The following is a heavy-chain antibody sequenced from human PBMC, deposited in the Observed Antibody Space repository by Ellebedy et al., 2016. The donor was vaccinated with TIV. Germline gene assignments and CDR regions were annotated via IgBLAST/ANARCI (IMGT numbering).Heavy chain of an antibody. CDR3: ARLGVIAAAGASDY. V-gene: IGHV3-23*01. J-gene: IGHJ4*02. Sequence: PGGSLRPSCAASGLSLRTYAMAWVRQAPGKWLEWVAAIGPRSEYTIYADSAKGRFTVFRDNSKNTLYMQMHSLRAEDTAVYYCARLGVIAAAGASDYWGQGTLVIVSS. CDR1: GLSLRTYA. D-gene: IGHD6-13*01. CDR2: IGPRSEYT.